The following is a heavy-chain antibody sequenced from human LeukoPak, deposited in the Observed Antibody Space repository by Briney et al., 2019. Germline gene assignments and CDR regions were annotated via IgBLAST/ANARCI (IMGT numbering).Heavy chain of an antibody. D-gene: IGHD3-3*01. V-gene: IGHV1-2*02. CDR2: INPNSGGT. Sequence: ASVKVSCKASGYTFTGYYMHWVRQAPGQGLEWMGWINPNSGGTNDAQKFHGRVTMTWDTSISTAYMELSRLRSDDTAVYYCAGDATPVLRFLEWFVDYWGQGTLVTVSS. CDR3: AGDATPVLRFLEWFVDY. CDR1: GYTFTGYY. J-gene: IGHJ4*02.